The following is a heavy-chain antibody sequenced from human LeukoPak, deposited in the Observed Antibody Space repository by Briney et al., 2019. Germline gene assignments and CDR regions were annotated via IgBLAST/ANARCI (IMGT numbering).Heavy chain of an antibody. Sequence: PGGSLRLSCAASGFTFSSYSMNWVRQAPGKGLELVSSISSSSSYIYYADSVKGRFTISRDNAKNSLYLQMNSLRAEDTAVYYCARAGGSGGTVTGKGLDYWGQGTLFTVSS. D-gene: IGHD6-19*01. CDR3: ARAGGSGGTVTGKGLDY. CDR1: GFTFSSYS. V-gene: IGHV3-21*01. J-gene: IGHJ4*02. CDR2: ISSSSSYI.